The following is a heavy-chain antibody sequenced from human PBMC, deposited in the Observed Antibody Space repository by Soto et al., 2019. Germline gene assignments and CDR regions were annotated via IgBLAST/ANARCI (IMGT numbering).Heavy chain of an antibody. J-gene: IGHJ4*02. V-gene: IGHV3-30-3*01. Sequence: QVQLVESGGGVVQPGRSLRLSCAASGFTFSSYAMHWVRQAPGKGLEWVAVISYDGSNKYYADFVKGRFTISRDNSKNTLYQEMNSLRAEDTAVYYCARAFVVVVITQALYFDYWGQGTLVTVSS. D-gene: IGHD3-22*01. CDR1: GFTFSSYA. CDR2: ISYDGSNK. CDR3: ARAFVVVVITQALYFDY.